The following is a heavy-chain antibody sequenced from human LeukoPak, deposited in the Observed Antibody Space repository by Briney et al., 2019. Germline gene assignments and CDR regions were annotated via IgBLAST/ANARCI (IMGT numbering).Heavy chain of an antibody. D-gene: IGHD6-13*01. V-gene: IGHV4-34*01. Sequence: SETLSLTCAVYGGSFSGYYWSWIRQPPGKGLEWIGEINHSGSTNYNPSLKSRVTISVDTSKNQFSLKLSSVTAADTAVYYCARRYSSSWYNWFDPWGQGTLVTVSS. CDR2: INHSGST. J-gene: IGHJ5*02. CDR1: GGSFSGYY. CDR3: ARRYSSSWYNWFDP.